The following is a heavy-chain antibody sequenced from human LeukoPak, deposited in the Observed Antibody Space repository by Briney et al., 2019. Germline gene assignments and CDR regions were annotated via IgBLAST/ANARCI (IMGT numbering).Heavy chain of an antibody. CDR2: IIPIFGTA. D-gene: IGHD1-26*01. CDR3: ARRATAAFDI. J-gene: IGHJ3*02. CDR1: GGTFSSYA. Sequence: SVKVSCKASGGTFSSYAISWVRQAPGQGLEWMGGIIPIFGTAIYAQKFQGRVTITTDESTSTAYMELSSLRSEDTAVYYCARRATAAFDIWGQGTMVTVSS. V-gene: IGHV1-69*05.